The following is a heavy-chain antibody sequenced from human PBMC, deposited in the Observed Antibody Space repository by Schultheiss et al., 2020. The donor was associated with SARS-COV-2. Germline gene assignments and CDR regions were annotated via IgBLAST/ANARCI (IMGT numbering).Heavy chain of an antibody. D-gene: IGHD6-13*01. Sequence: GGSLRLSCAASGFTVSSNYMNWVRQAPGKGLEWVSSISSSSSYIYYADSVKGRFTISRDNSKNTLYLQMNSLRAEDTAVYYCAKDGCGSSSCEIDYWGQGTLVTVSS. V-gene: IGHV3-21*04. CDR3: AKDGCGSSSCEIDY. CDR1: GFTVSSNY. J-gene: IGHJ4*02. CDR2: ISSSSSYI.